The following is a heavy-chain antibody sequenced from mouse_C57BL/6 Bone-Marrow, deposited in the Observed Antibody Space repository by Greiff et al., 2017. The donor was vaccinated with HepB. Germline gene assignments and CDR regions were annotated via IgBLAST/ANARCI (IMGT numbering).Heavy chain of an antibody. D-gene: IGHD1-1*01. CDR2: IDPEDGET. Sequence: EVQLQQSGAELVKPGASVKLSCKASGYTFTSYWMQWVKQRTEQGLEWIGRIDPEDGETKYAPKFQGKATITADTSSNTAYLQLSSLTSEDTAVYYCAHYYYGSRGYFDVWGTGTTVTVSS. V-gene: IGHV14-2*01. CDR1: GYTFTSYW. CDR3: AHYYYGSRGYFDV. J-gene: IGHJ1*03.